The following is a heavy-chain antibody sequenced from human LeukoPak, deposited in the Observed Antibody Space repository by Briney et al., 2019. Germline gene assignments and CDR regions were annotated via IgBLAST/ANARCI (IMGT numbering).Heavy chain of an antibody. CDR1: GFTFSSYW. V-gene: IGHV3-7*01. J-gene: IGHJ4*02. D-gene: IGHD5-18*01. CDR2: IKQDGSEK. Sequence: GGSLRPSCAASGFTFSSYWMSWVRQAPGKGLEWVANIKQDGSEKYYVDSVKGRFTISRDNAKNSLYLQMNSLRAEDTAVYYCARDYGYGSFAFDCWGQGTLVTVSS. CDR3: ARDYGYGSFAFDC.